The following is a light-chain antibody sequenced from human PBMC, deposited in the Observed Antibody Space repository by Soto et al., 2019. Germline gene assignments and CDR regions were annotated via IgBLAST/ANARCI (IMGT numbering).Light chain of an antibody. Sequence: SALTQPASVSGSPGQSITISCTGTSSDFGTYNLVSWYQQDPGKAPKLMIYEGSKRPSGVSNRLSGSKSGNTASLTISGLPAEDEAEYYCCSCAGGTTYVFGTGTTVTV. J-gene: IGLJ1*01. V-gene: IGLV2-23*01. CDR1: SSDFGTYNL. CDR3: CSCAGGTTYV. CDR2: EGS.